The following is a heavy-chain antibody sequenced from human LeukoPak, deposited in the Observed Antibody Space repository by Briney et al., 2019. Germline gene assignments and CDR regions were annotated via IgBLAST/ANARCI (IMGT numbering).Heavy chain of an antibody. V-gene: IGHV3-13*01. CDR2: IGTAGEI. CDR3: ARAAYSSTWYSRYFDL. CDR1: GFTFSSYD. D-gene: IGHD6-13*01. J-gene: IGHJ2*01. Sequence: GGSLRLSCAASGFTFSSYDIHWVRQATGKGLEWFSGIGTAGEIYYPGSVKGRFTISRENAKNSLYLQMNSLRAGDTAVYYCARAAYSSTWYSRYFDLWGRGTLVTVSS.